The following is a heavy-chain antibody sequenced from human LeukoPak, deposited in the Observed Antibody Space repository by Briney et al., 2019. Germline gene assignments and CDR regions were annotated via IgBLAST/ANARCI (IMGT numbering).Heavy chain of an antibody. Sequence: GGSLRLSCAAPGFTFSSYAMSWVRQAPGKGLEWVSAISGSGGSTYYADSVKGRFTISRDNSKNTLYLQMNSLRAEDTAVYYCAKDHDFWSGYSNYFDYWGQGTLVTVSS. V-gene: IGHV3-23*01. J-gene: IGHJ4*02. CDR2: ISGSGGST. CDR3: AKDHDFWSGYSNYFDY. CDR1: GFTFSSYA. D-gene: IGHD3-3*01.